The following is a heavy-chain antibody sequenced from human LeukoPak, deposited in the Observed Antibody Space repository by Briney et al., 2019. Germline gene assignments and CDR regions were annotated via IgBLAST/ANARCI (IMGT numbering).Heavy chain of an antibody. CDR2: ITSDGGDT. D-gene: IGHD6-13*01. CDR1: GFTFSGYA. CDR3: VKSWATSWYVLDF. J-gene: IGHJ4*02. V-gene: IGHV3-64D*09. Sequence: GGSLRLSCSASGFTFSGYAMRWVRQAPGKGLEYVSVITSDGGDTYYADSVKGRFTISRDNSKNTLYLQMSSLKPEDTAVYYCVKSWATSWYVLDFWGQGTLVTVSS.